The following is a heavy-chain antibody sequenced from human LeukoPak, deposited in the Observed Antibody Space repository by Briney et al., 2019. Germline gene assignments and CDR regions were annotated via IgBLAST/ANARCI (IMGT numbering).Heavy chain of an antibody. V-gene: IGHV1-24*01. CDR3: ATSPPYYDFWSGLYGDY. Sequence: ASVKVSCKVSGYTLTELSMHWVRQAPGKGLEWMGGFDPEDGETIYAQKFQGRVTMTEDTSTDTAYMELSSLRSEDTAVYYCATSPPYYDFWSGLYGDYWGQGTLVTVSS. D-gene: IGHD3-3*01. CDR2: FDPEDGET. J-gene: IGHJ4*02. CDR1: GYTLTELS.